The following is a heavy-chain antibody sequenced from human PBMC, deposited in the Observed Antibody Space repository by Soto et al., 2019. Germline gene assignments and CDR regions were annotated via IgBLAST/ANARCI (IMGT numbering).Heavy chain of an antibody. CDR1: GFTFSDYY. CDR3: ARYIYGYVDY. CDR2: ISSSISYT. D-gene: IGHD5-18*01. Sequence: GGSLRLSCAASGFTFSDYYMSWIRQAPGKGLEWVSYISSSISYTNYADSVKGRFTISRDNAKNSLYLQMNSLRAEDTAVYYCARYIYGYVDYWGQGTLVNVSS. V-gene: IGHV3-11*06. J-gene: IGHJ4*01.